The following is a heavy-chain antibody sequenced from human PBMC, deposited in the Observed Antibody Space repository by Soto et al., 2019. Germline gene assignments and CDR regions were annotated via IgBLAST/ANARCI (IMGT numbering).Heavy chain of an antibody. Sequence: EVQLVESGGGLVQPGGSLRLSCAASGFTFSSYWMHWVRQAPGKGLVWVSRINSDGSSTSYADSVKGRFTISRDNAKNTRYLQMNSLRAEDTAVYYCARDGVRLVRESFIHRYYYYGMDVWGQGTTVTVSS. V-gene: IGHV3-74*01. CDR1: GFTFSSYW. D-gene: IGHD6-13*01. CDR3: ARDGVRLVRESFIHRYYYYGMDV. CDR2: INSDGSST. J-gene: IGHJ6*02.